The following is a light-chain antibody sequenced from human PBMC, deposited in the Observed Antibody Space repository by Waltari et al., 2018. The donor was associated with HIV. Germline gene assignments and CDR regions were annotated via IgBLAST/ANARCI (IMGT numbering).Light chain of an antibody. CDR1: SSDVGSYNL. Sequence: QSALTQPASVSGSPGQSITISCTGTSSDVGSYNLVSWYQQHPGKAPKLMYEVSKRPSGVSNRFSGSKSGNTASLTISGLQAEDEADYYCSSYTSSSLVVFGGGTKLTVL. V-gene: IGLV2-14*02. CDR3: SSYTSSSLVV. J-gene: IGLJ2*01. CDR2: EVS.